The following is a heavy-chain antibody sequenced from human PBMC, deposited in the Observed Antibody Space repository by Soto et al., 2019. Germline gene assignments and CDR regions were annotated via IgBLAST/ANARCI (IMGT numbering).Heavy chain of an antibody. V-gene: IGHV3-30-3*01. CDR2: ISYDGSNK. Sequence: GGSLRLSCAASGFTFSSYAMHWVRQAPGKGLEWVAVISYDGSNKYYADSVKGRFTISRDNSKNTLYLQMNSLRAEDTAVYYCARDSLYYYDSSGYYRGAEYFQHWGQGTLVTVSS. J-gene: IGHJ1*01. CDR3: ARDSLYYYDSSGYYRGAEYFQH. CDR1: GFTFSSYA. D-gene: IGHD3-22*01.